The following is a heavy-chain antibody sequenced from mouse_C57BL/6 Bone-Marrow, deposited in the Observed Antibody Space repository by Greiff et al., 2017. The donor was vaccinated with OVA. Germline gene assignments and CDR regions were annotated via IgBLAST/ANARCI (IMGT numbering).Heavy chain of an antibody. CDR2: IDPEDGET. Sequence: EVKLVESGAELVKPGASVKLSCTASGFNIKDYYMHWVKQRTEQGLEWIGRIDPEDGETKYAPKFQGQATITADTSSNTAYLQLSSLTSEDTAVYYGALLWLRRGAHFDYWGQGTTLTVSS. V-gene: IGHV14-2*01. CDR3: ALLWLRRGAHFDY. CDR1: GFNIKDYY. D-gene: IGHD2-2*01. J-gene: IGHJ2*01.